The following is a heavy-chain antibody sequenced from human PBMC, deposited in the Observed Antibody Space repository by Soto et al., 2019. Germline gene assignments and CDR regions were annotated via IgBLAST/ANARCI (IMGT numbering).Heavy chain of an antibody. V-gene: IGHV3-30*02. CDR2: IWYDGSNK. CDR1: GFTFSSYG. CDR3: AKDLGRITSLGLWGGHRGNLSYYFDS. Sequence: PGGSLRLSCAASGFTFSSYGMHWVRQAPGKGLEWVAYIWYDGSNKYYADSVKGRFTISRDNSKNTLYLQMNSLRAEDTAGYYCAKDLGRITSLGLWGGHRGNLSYYFDSWGQGTLVTVSS. D-gene: IGHD1-20*01. J-gene: IGHJ4*02.